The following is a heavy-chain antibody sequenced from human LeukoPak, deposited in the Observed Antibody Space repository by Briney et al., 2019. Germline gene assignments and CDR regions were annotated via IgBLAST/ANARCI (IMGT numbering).Heavy chain of an antibody. CDR1: GYTFTSYD. J-gene: IGHJ6*02. CDR3: ARGSLEDYYGSGGLDGMDV. D-gene: IGHD3-10*01. V-gene: IGHV1-8*01. CDR2: MNPNSGNT. Sequence: ASVKVSCKASGYTFTSYDINWVRQATGQGLEWMGWMNPNSGNTGYAQKFQGRVTMTRNTSISTAYMELSSLRSEDTAVYYCARGSLEDYYGSGGLDGMDVWGQGTTVTVSS.